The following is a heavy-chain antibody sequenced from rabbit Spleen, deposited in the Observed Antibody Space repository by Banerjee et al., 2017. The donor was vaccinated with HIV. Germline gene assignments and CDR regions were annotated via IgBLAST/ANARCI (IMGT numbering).Heavy chain of an antibody. J-gene: IGHJ6*01. V-gene: IGHV1S45*01. CDR3: ARDSGTSFSSYGMDL. Sequence: QEQLEESGGDLVKPEGSLTLTCTASGFSFSSSYWICWVRQAPGKGLEWIGCIDTGSSGFTYFASWAKGRFTISKTSSTTVTLQVTSLTAADTATYFCARDSGTSFSSYGMDLWGPGTLVTVS. CDR1: GFSFSSSYW. CDR2: IDTGSSGFT. D-gene: IGHD8-1*01.